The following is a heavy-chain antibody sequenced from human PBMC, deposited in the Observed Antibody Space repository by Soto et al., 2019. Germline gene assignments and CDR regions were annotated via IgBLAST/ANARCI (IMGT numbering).Heavy chain of an antibody. CDR2: IYSGGST. Sequence: EVQLVETGGGLIQPGGSLRLSCAASGFTVSSNYMSWVRQAPGKGLEWVSVIYSGGSTYYADSVKGRFTISRDNSKNTLYLQMNSLRAEDTAVYYCASTAPGIAAAGYGMDVWGQGTTVTVSS. V-gene: IGHV3-53*02. J-gene: IGHJ6*02. CDR3: ASTAPGIAAAGYGMDV. CDR1: GFTVSSNY. D-gene: IGHD6-13*01.